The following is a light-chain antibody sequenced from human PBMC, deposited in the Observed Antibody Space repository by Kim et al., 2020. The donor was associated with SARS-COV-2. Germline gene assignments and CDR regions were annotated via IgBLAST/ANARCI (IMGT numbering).Light chain of an antibody. CDR3: QQFNNYPLT. V-gene: IGKV1D-13*01. CDR1: QGISSA. J-gene: IGKJ4*01. CDR2: DAS. Sequence: VGGRDTISCRASQGISSALAWYQQKPGKAPKILINDASSLESGVPARFSGSGSGTDFTLTISSLQTEDFATYYCQQFNNYPLTFGGGTKVDIK.